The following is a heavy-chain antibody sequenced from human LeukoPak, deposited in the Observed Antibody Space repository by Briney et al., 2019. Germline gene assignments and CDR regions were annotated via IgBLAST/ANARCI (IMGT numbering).Heavy chain of an antibody. D-gene: IGHD3-22*01. J-gene: IGHJ3*02. Sequence: GGSLRLSCAASGFTVSSNYMSWVRQAPGKGLEWVSVIYSGGSTYYADSVKGRFTISRDNSKNTLYLQMNSLRAEDTAVYYCARDAPYYDSKGDAFDIWGQGTMVTVSS. V-gene: IGHV3-66*01. CDR2: IYSGGST. CDR1: GFTVSSNY. CDR3: ARDAPYYDSKGDAFDI.